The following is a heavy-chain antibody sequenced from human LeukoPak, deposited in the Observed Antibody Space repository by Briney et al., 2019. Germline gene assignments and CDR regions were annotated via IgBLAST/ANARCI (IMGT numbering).Heavy chain of an antibody. CDR2: INPSGGST. Sequence: GASVKVSGKASGYTLNSYSMQWVRQAPGQGLEWMGIINPSGGSTRYGQKFQGRVTMTRDTSTSTVYMELRSLRSEDTAVYYCVRNGSSDYGDYWGQGTLVTVSS. CDR1: GYTLNSYS. D-gene: IGHD2-2*01. J-gene: IGHJ4*02. CDR3: VRNGSSDYGDY. V-gene: IGHV1-46*03.